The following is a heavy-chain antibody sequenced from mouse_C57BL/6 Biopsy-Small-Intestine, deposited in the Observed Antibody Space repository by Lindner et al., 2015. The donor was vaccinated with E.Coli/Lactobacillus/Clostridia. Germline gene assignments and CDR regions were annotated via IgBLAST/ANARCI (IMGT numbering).Heavy chain of an antibody. D-gene: IGHD1-1*01. Sequence: SVKVSCKASGYTFSDFYIHWVRQAPGQGPEWMGWVNPQTGDTNYAQNFQDRVTLTSDTSTSTVYMELKSLRSKDTGVYYCARAYSDKSIYDVRYWGQGTRVTVSS. J-gene: IGHJ4*01. CDR2: VNPQTGDT. CDR3: ARAYSDKSIYDVRY. CDR1: GYTFSDFY. V-gene: IGHV1-84*02.